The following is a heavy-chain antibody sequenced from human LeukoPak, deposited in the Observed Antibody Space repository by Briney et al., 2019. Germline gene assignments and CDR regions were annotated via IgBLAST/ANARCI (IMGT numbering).Heavy chain of an antibody. CDR3: ARARYSSSDY. CDR2: INHSGST. V-gene: IGHV4-34*01. CDR1: GGSFSGYY. Sequence: SETQSLTCAVYGGSFSGYYWSWIRQPPGKGLEWIGEINHSGSTNYNPSLKSRVTISVDTSKNQFSLKLSSVTAADTAVYYCARARYSSSDYWGQGTLVTVSS. D-gene: IGHD6-6*01. J-gene: IGHJ4*02.